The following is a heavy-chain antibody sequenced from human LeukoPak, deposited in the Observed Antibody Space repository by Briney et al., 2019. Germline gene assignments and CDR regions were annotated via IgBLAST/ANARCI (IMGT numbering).Heavy chain of an antibody. Sequence: PSETLSLTCTVSGGSISTYYWSWIRQPPGKGLEWIGYIYYSGSTNYNPSLKSRVTISVDTPKNQFSLKLSSVTAADTAVYYCARVGGQQLGTDYGMDVWGQGTTVTVSS. CDR2: IYYSGST. CDR3: ARVGGQQLGTDYGMDV. V-gene: IGHV4-59*01. CDR1: GGSISTYY. J-gene: IGHJ6*02. D-gene: IGHD6-13*01.